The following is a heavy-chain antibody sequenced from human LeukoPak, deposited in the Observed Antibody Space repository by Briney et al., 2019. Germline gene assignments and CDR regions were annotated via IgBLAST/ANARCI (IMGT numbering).Heavy chain of an antibody. D-gene: IGHD5/OR15-5a*01. V-gene: IGHV3-43*02. Sequence: GGSLRLSCAASGFTFSNYAMNWVPQAPGKGLEWVSLTSGDGITTYFADSVKGRFTISRDNSKSSLFLQMNSLRTEDTALYYCARDHVYGGADYWGQGTLVTVSS. CDR1: GFTFSNYA. J-gene: IGHJ4*02. CDR2: TSGDGITT. CDR3: ARDHVYGGADY.